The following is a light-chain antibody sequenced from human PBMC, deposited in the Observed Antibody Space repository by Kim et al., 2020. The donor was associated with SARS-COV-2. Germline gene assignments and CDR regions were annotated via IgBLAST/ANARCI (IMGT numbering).Light chain of an antibody. CDR3: QSYDSSLSGSV. J-gene: IGLJ3*02. V-gene: IGLV1-40*01. CDR2: GNS. CDR1: SSNIGAVYD. Sequence: QTVTISCTGSSSNIGAVYDVHWYQQLPGTAPKLLIYGNSNRPSGVPDRFSGSKSGTSASLAITGLQAEDEADYYCQSYDSSLSGSVFGGGTQLTVL.